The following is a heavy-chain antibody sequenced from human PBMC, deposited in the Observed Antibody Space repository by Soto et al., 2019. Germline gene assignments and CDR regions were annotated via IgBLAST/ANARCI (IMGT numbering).Heavy chain of an antibody. D-gene: IGHD3-22*01. J-gene: IGHJ4*02. V-gene: IGHV4-59*01. CDR1: GGSISSYY. Sequence: LSLTCTVSGGSISSYYWSWIRQPPGKGLEWIGYIYYSGSTNYNPSLKSRVTISVDTSKNQFSLKLSSVTAADTAVYYCAGTSYYYDSSGLFDYWGQGTLVTV. CDR2: IYYSGST. CDR3: AGTSYYYDSSGLFDY.